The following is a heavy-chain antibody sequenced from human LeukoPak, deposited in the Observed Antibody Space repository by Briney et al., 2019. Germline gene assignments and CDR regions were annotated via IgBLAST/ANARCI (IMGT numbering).Heavy chain of an antibody. V-gene: IGHV4-59*01. Sequence: SETLSLTCTVSGGSINSYYWSWIRQPPGKGLEWIAYIYYSGSTNYNPSLKSRVTISLDTSKNQCSLKLSSVTAADTTVYYCARGPNYYYDSSGYHRYDYWGQGTLVTVSS. CDR1: GGSINSYY. J-gene: IGHJ4*02. D-gene: IGHD3-22*01. CDR2: IYYSGST. CDR3: ARGPNYYYDSSGYHRYDY.